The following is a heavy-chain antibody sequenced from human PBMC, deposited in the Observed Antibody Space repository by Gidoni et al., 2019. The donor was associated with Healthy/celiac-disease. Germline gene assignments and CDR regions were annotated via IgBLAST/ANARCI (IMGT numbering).Heavy chain of an antibody. CDR1: GYTFTGYY. CDR3: ASLGSGSYYAPDFDY. J-gene: IGHJ4*02. V-gene: IGHV1-2*02. Sequence: QVQLVQSGAEVKKPGASVKVSCKASGYTFTGYYMHWVRPAPGQGLEWMGWINPNSGGTNYAQKFQGRVTMTRDTSISTAYMELSRLRSDDTAVYYCASLGSGSYYAPDFDYWGQGTLVTVSS. D-gene: IGHD3-10*01. CDR2: INPNSGGT.